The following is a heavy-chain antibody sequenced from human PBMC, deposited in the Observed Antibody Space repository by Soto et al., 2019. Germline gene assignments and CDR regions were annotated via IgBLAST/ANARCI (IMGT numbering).Heavy chain of an antibody. CDR2: ISPYSGDI. Sequence: QVQLEQSGAEVRKPGASVKVSCKASGYTFTDYGISWVRQAPGQGLEWMGWISPYSGDIEYAQKVQGRVTMTTDTATSKACMERRSLRSVDTAVYYCARDVDMAYDAVDMGGQWTMVTVSS. CDR3: ARDVDMAYDAVDM. J-gene: IGHJ3*02. V-gene: IGHV1-18*01. CDR1: GYTFTDYG. D-gene: IGHD2-15*01.